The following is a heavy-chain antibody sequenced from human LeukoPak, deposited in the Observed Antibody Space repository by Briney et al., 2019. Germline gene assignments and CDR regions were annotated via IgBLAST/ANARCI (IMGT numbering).Heavy chain of an antibody. D-gene: IGHD3-3*01. CDR1: GFTFSDYY. Sequence: GGSLRLSCAASGFTFSDYYMSWIRQAPGKGLEWVPYISSSGSTIYYADSVKGRFTISRDNAKNSLYLQMNSLRAEDTAVYYCARGRTFFGVVIGFSVYFDYWGQGTLVTVSS. CDR3: ARGRTFFGVVIGFSVYFDY. CDR2: ISSSGSTI. J-gene: IGHJ4*02. V-gene: IGHV3-11*01.